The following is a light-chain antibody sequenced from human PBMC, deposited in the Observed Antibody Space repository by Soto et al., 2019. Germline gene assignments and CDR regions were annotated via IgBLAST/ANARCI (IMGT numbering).Light chain of an antibody. Sequence: QSVLTQPRSVSGSPGQSVTISCTGTSSDLGGYHYISWYQQHPGKAPKLMIYDVNKRPSGVPDRFSGSKSGNTASLTISGLLAEDEADYYCCSSAGSYTSHVTFGGGTKVTVL. J-gene: IGLJ2*01. CDR1: SSDLGGYHY. V-gene: IGLV2-11*01. CDR3: CSSAGSYTSHVT. CDR2: DVN.